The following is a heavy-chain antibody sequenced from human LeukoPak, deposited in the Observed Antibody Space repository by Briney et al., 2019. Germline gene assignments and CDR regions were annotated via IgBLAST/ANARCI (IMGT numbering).Heavy chain of an antibody. CDR3: ARDRYSDFWSGYPDYYYYMDV. J-gene: IGHJ6*03. CDR1: GGSTSSYY. CDR2: IYTSGST. Sequence: PSETLSLTCTVSGGSTSSYYWSWIRQPAGKGLEWIGRIYTSGSTNYNPSLKSRVTMSVDTSKNQFSLKLSSVTAADTAVYYCARDRYSDFWSGYPDYYYYMDVWGKGTTVTVSS. V-gene: IGHV4-4*07. D-gene: IGHD3-3*01.